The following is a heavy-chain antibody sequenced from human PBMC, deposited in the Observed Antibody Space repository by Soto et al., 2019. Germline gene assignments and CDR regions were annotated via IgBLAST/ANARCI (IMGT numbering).Heavy chain of an antibody. CDR2: ISSSSSYI. J-gene: IGHJ6*03. CDR3: ARDPRFGPYYYYYMDV. V-gene: IGHV3-21*01. D-gene: IGHD3-10*01. CDR1: GFTFSSYS. Sequence: GGSLRLSCAASGFTFSSYSMNWVRQAPGKGLEWVSSISSSSSYIYYADSVKGRFTISRDNAKNSLYLQMNSLRAEDTAVYYCARDPRFGPYYYYYMDVWGKGTTVTVSS.